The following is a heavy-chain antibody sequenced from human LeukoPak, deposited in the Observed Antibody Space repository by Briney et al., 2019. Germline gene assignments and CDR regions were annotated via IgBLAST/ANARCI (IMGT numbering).Heavy chain of an antibody. CDR3: ARGVYTSSSSHFDY. CDR1: AFIFSGHW. Sequence: GGSLRLSCEGSAFIFSGHWMNWVRQTPGKGLEWVASIKEDGSERQYVDSVKGRFTISRDNAKNSLFLQMNSLRADDTALYYCARGVYTSSSSHFDYWGQGTLVTVSS. D-gene: IGHD6-6*01. CDR2: IKEDGSER. V-gene: IGHV3-7*03. J-gene: IGHJ4*02.